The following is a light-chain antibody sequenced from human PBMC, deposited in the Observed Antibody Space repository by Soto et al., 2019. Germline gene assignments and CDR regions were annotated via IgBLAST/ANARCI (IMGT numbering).Light chain of an antibody. J-gene: IGLJ1*01. V-gene: IGLV2-14*03. CDR2: HVT. CDR1: SSDIGHYNY. CDR3: CSLTTSHTYV. Sequence: QSALTQPASVSGSPGQSITISCTGTSSDIGHYNYVSWYQQHPGKAPKLMIYHVTYRPSGVSNRYSGSKSGNSASLTISGLQADDEADYYCCSLTTSHTYVFGSGTKVTVL.